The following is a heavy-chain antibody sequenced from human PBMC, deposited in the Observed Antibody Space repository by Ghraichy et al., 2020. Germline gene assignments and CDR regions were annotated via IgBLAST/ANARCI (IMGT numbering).Heavy chain of an antibody. CDR2: INHSGST. V-gene: IGHV4-34*01. CDR1: GGSFSGYY. CDR3: ARGFGSSSYSVWFDP. D-gene: IGHD6-6*01. J-gene: IGHJ5*02. Sequence: GSLRLSCAVYGGSFSGYYWSWIRQPPGKGLEWIGEINHSGSTNYNPSLKSQVTISVDTSKNQFSLKLSSVTAADTAVYYCARGFGSSSYSVWFDPWGQGTLVTVSS.